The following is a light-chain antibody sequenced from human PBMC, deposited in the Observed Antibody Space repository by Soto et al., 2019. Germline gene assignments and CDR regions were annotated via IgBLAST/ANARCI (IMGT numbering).Light chain of an antibody. Sequence: AIRMTQSPSSFSASTGDRVTITCRASQGISSYLAWYQQKPGKAPKLLIYAASTLQSGVPSRFSGSGSGTDFTLTISCLQSEDFATYYCQQYYSYPLTFGGGTKV. CDR3: QQYYSYPLT. V-gene: IGKV1-8*01. J-gene: IGKJ4*01. CDR1: QGISSY. CDR2: AAS.